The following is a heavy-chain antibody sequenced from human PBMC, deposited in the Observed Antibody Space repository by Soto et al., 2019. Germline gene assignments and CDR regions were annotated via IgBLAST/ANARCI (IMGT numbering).Heavy chain of an antibody. D-gene: IGHD3-16*01. CDR1: GFTFSTHA. CDR2: ISSGGTTT. CDR3: AKEGGSIGGWSPRKFDS. J-gene: IGHJ4*02. V-gene: IGHV3-23*01. Sequence: GSLRLSCAASGFTFSTHAMSWVRQAPGKGLEWVSSISSGGTTTFYAASVEGRFTISRDKSKNTLYLQMNSLRADDTAVYFCAKEGGSIGGWSPRKFDSWGQGTQVTVSS.